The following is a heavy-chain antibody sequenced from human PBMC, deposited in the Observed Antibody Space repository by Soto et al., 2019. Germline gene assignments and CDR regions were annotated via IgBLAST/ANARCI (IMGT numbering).Heavy chain of an antibody. CDR3: ARPAGRGG. CDR2: INHSGST. CDR1: GGSFSGYY. Sequence: QVQLQQWGAGLLKPSETLSLTCAVYGGSFSGYYWSWIRQPPGKGLEWIGEINHSGSTNYNPSLKSRVTISVDTSKNQFSLKLSSVTAADTAVYYCARPAGRGGWGQGTLVAVSS. J-gene: IGHJ4*02. D-gene: IGHD6-19*01. V-gene: IGHV4-34*01.